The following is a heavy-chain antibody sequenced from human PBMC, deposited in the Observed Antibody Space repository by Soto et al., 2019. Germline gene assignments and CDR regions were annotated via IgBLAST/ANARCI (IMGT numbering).Heavy chain of an antibody. Sequence: EVHLVESGGGLVQPGGSLRLSCAASGFTVSSNYMSWVRQAPGKGLEWVSVIYSDGTTYYADSVKGRFIISRDKSNNTLYFQMNSLRADDTAVYYCATLTKYDILTGFYPCWGQGTLVTVSS. J-gene: IGHJ4*02. CDR1: GFTVSSNY. V-gene: IGHV3-66*01. CDR3: ATLTKYDILTGFYPC. D-gene: IGHD3-9*01. CDR2: IYSDGTT.